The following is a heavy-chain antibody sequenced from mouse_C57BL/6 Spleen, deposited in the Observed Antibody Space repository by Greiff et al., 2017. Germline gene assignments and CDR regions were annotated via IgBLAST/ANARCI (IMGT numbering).Heavy chain of an antibody. CDR1: GYTFTSYW. J-gene: IGHJ2*01. D-gene: IGHD1-1*01. V-gene: IGHV1-59*01. Sequence: QVQLQQPGAELVRPGTSVKLSCKASGYTFTSYWMHWVKQRPGKGLEWIGVIDPSDSYTNYNQKFKGKATLTVDTSSRTAYMQLSSLTSEDSAVYYCARSEYYGSSDEDYWGQGTTLTVSS. CDR2: IDPSDSYT. CDR3: ARSEYYGSSDEDY.